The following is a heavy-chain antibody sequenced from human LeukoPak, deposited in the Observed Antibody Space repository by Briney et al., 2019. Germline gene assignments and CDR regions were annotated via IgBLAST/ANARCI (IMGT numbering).Heavy chain of an antibody. CDR1: GNSFTTYY. CDR3: VTSSEFGDNAELEV. J-gene: IGHJ1*01. D-gene: IGHD4-17*01. V-gene: IGHV1-46*04. Sequence: ASVKVSCKASGNSFTTYYIHWVRQAPGQGLEWIRIINPNGGGSTYAQKLQGRVRMTRDMSTTTFYMEMTTLISEDTAVYYCVTSSEFGDNAELEVWGQGTLVTVSS. CDR2: INPNGGGS.